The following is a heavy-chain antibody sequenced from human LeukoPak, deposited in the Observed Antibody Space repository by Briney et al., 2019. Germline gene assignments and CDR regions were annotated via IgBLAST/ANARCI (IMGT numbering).Heavy chain of an antibody. CDR3: ARGGVVGLDAFDI. CDR2: ITPNTGGT. Sequence: GASVKVSCEASPDTFIDYYLHWVRQAPGRGLEWMGWITPNTGGTNYAHNFQGRVTMTRDTSINTAYLELSRLRSDDTAVYYCARGGVVGLDAFDIWGQGTMLTVSS. V-gene: IGHV1-2*07. J-gene: IGHJ3*02. CDR1: PDTFIDYY. D-gene: IGHD2-15*01.